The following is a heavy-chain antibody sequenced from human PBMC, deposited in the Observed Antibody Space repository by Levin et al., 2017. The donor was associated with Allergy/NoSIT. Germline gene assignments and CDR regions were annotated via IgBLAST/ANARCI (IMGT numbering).Heavy chain of an antibody. CDR2: ISSKAYGGKA. Sequence: GESLKISCPGSGFTFADYAMIWFRQAPGKGLEWVGFISSKAYGGKAEYAASLKGRFIISRDDSESIAYLQMNSLKTEDTAIYYCSRYPRDNYGPPFDYWGQGTLVTVSS. CDR1: GFTFADYA. J-gene: IGHJ4*02. D-gene: IGHD5-18*01. CDR3: SRYPRDNYGPPFDY. V-gene: IGHV3-49*03.